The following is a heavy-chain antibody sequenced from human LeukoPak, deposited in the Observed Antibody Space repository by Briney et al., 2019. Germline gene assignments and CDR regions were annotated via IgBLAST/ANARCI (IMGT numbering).Heavy chain of an antibody. D-gene: IGHD3-10*01. CDR2: IYTSGST. Sequence: SETLSLTCTVSGGSISSYYWSWIRQPAGKGLEWIGRIYTSGSTNYNPSLKSRVTMSVDTSKNQFSLKLSSVTAADTAVYYCASPYEFGEPLEAFDIWGQGTMVTVSS. V-gene: IGHV4-4*07. CDR1: GGSISSYY. CDR3: ASPYEFGEPLEAFDI. J-gene: IGHJ3*02.